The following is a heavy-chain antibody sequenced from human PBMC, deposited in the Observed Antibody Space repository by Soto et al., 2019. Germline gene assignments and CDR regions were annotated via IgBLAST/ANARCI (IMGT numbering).Heavy chain of an antibody. CDR2: ITLIFGTA. J-gene: IGHJ6*02. V-gene: IGHV1-69*01. Sequence: QVQLVQSGAEVKKPGSSVKVSCKASGGTSSSNAISWVRQAPGQGLEWMGGITLIFGTANYAQKFQGRVTITADESTTTAYMELSSLRSEDTAVYYCARSVVPAAIGFGYYYYGMDVWGQGTTVTVSS. CDR1: GGTSSSNA. D-gene: IGHD2-2*02. CDR3: ARSVVPAAIGFGYYYYGMDV.